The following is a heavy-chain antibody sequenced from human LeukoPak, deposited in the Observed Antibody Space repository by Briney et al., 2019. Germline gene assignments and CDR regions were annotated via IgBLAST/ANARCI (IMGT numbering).Heavy chain of an antibody. CDR2: IIPILGTA. D-gene: IGHD2-8*02. J-gene: IGHJ4*02. V-gene: IGHV1-69*11. CDR1: GGTLSSYA. Sequence: SVKVSWKTSGGTLSSYAISWVRQAPGKGLEWMGRIIPILGTANYAQKFQGRVTITTDESTSTAYMELSSLRSEDTAVYYCARVLGPSGYWGQGTMVTVSS. CDR3: ARVLGPSGY.